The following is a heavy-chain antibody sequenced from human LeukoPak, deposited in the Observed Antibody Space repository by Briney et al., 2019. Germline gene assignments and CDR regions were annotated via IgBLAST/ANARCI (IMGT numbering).Heavy chain of an antibody. CDR2: INHSGST. Sequence: PSETLSLTCAVYGGSFSGYYWSWIRQPPGKGLEWIGGINHSGSTNYNPSLKSRVTISVDTSKNQFSLKLSSVTAADTAVYYCARGFRRPHQSRDRTPQPYYMDVWGKGTTVTVSS. CDR1: GGSFSGYY. CDR3: ARGFRRPHQSRDRTPQPYYMDV. V-gene: IGHV4-34*01. D-gene: IGHD1-14*01. J-gene: IGHJ6*03.